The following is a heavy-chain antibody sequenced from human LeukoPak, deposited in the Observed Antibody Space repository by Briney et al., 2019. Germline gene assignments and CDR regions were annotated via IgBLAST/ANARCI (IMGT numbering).Heavy chain of an antibody. Sequence: SETLSLTCAVSGDSISSNIWWSWVRQPPEKGLEWIGEIHDSGSTNYNLSLKSRVTISVDKSRIQFSLKLRSATAADTAVYYCARKDVVTGQFDYWGQGTLVTVSS. V-gene: IGHV4-4*02. D-gene: IGHD5-12*01. CDR1: GDSISSNIW. CDR2: IHDSGST. J-gene: IGHJ4*02. CDR3: ARKDVVTGQFDY.